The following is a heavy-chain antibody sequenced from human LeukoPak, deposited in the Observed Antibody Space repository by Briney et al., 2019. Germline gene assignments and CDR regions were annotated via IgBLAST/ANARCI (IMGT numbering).Heavy chain of an antibody. J-gene: IGHJ2*01. CDR3: ARHGWHAWYFDL. CDR1: GESFSGYS. Sequence: SESLSLTWVVYGESFSGYSWSWIGQPPGKGLEWIGEINQRRNTNYNPSLKSRVTISIDTSKNQFSLKLSSVTAADTAVYYCARHGWHAWYFDLWGRGTLVTVSS. V-gene: IGHV4-34*01. CDR2: INQRRNT. D-gene: IGHD6-19*01.